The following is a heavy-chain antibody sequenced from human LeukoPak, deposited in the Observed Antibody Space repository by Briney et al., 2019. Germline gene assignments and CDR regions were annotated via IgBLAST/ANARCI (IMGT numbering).Heavy chain of an antibody. J-gene: IGHJ4*02. D-gene: IGHD3-22*01. CDR1: GGTFSSHA. CDR3: ARGYYYDSSGLDY. V-gene: IGHV1-69*04. Sequence: AASVKVSCKASGGTFSSHAISWVRQAPGQGLEWMGRIIPILGIANYAQKFQGRVTITADKSTSTAYMELSSLRSEDTAVYYCARGYYYDSSGLDYWGQGTLVTVSS. CDR2: IIPILGIA.